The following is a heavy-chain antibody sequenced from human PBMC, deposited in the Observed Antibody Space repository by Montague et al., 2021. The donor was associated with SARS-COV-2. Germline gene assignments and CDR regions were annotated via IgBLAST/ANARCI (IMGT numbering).Heavy chain of an antibody. D-gene: IGHD2-15*01. CDR1: GVVELSRSSE. Sequence: SETLSLTCTVSGVVELSRSSEEHTSELPSHHELVCRLLLEKNGSSYYNPSLKSRVSISVDTSKNQFSLRLSSVTSADTAVYYCARHRRGGLVVAAPNWFDPGGSGTLVTVSA. CDR2: LEKNGSS. V-gene: IGHV4-39*01. CDR3: ARHRRGGLVVAAPNWFDP. J-gene: IGHJ5*02.